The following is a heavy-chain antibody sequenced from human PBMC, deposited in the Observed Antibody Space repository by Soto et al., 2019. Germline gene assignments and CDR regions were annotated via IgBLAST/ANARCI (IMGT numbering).Heavy chain of an antibody. Sequence: GGSLRLSCTASRFTFSKMWMSWVRQAPGKGLEWVGRIKDKTDGGTTDYAAPVKGRFAISRDDSKSRLYLQMNSLKTDDTAVYYCTTGHYWGQGTLVTVPQ. J-gene: IGHJ4*02. CDR2: IKDKTDGGTT. CDR1: RFTFSKMW. V-gene: IGHV3-15*01. CDR3: TTGHY.